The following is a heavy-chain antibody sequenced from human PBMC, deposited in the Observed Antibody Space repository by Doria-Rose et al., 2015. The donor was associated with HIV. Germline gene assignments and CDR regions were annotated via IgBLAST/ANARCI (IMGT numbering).Heavy chain of an antibody. D-gene: IGHD1-1*01. CDR3: ARGLLRGGWNDVDYYYGMDV. J-gene: IGHJ6*02. Sequence: QVQLQQWGAGLVKPSETLSPTCAVFGGSFGGYYWSWIRQPPGKGLEWIGEIHHSGSTNYNTSLKSRVTISLDTSKNLFSLKLSSVTAADTAVYYCARGLLRGGWNDVDYYYGMDVWGQGTTVTVSS. V-gene: IGHV4-34*01. CDR2: IHHSGST. CDR1: GGSFGGYY.